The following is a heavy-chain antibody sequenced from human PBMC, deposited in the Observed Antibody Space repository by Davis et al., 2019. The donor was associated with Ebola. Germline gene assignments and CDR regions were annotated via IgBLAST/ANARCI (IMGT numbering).Heavy chain of an antibody. J-gene: IGHJ6*02. CDR1: SGSINSHHW. V-gene: IGHV4-4*02. D-gene: IGHD3/OR15-3a*01. CDR3: TRRPIWTGDSSFYYGVGV. Sequence: PSETLSLTCVVSSGSINSHHWWTWVRQPPGKGLEWIGEVNQSGGTNYNPSLRSRVTISVVKSRNQFPLRLASVTAADTAVYFCTRRPIWTGDSSFYYGVGVWGQGTTVTVSS. CDR2: VNQSGGT.